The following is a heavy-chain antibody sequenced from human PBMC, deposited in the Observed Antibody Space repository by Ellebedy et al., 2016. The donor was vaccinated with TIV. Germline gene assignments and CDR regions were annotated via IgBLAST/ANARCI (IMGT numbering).Heavy chain of an antibody. CDR2: INKDGSAK. J-gene: IGHJ4*02. D-gene: IGHD3-22*01. Sequence: GESLKISCAASGFTFSSYWMSWVRQAPGKGLEWVANINKDGSAKYYVDSVKGRFTISRDNAKNSLYLQMNSLIAEDTAVYYCAIPPGIVVYWGQGTLVTVSS. V-gene: IGHV3-7*01. CDR1: GFTFSSYW. CDR3: AIPPGIVVY.